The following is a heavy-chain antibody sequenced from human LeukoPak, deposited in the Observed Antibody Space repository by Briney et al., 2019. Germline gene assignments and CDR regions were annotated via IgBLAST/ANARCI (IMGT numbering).Heavy chain of an antibody. J-gene: IGHJ4*02. Sequence: GGSLRLSCAASGFTFSSYEVNWVRQAPGKGLEWVSYISSSGSTIYYADSVKGRFTISRDNAKNSLYLQMNSLRAEDTAVYYCARERGDYAFDYWGQGTLVTVS. CDR2: ISSSGSTI. V-gene: IGHV3-48*03. CDR3: ARERGDYAFDY. D-gene: IGHD4-17*01. CDR1: GFTFSSYE.